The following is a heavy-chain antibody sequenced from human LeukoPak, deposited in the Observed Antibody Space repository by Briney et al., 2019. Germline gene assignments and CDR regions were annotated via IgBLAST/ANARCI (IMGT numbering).Heavy chain of an antibody. Sequence: HPGGSLRLSCAVSGFRVSDYYMSWVRQAPGKGLEWVGLIRDSGEAFYADFAGGRFAISRDESENTLYLQMNSLRVEDTAVYFCARDRAANQDWVEFDPWGQGTPVIVSS. CDR1: GFRVSDYY. J-gene: IGHJ5*02. CDR2: IRDSGEA. D-gene: IGHD3/OR15-3a*01. V-gene: IGHV3-66*03. CDR3: ARDRAANQDWVEFDP.